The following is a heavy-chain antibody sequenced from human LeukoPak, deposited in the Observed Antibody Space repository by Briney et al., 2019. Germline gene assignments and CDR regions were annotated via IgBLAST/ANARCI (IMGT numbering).Heavy chain of an antibody. CDR3: ARERDLGYCSSTSCYVLDY. J-gene: IGHJ4*02. CDR2: IIPILGIA. Sequence: SVKVSCKASGGTFSSYAVSWVRQAPGQGLEWMGRIIPILGIANYAQKFQGRVTITADKSTSTAYMELSSLRFEDTAVYYCARERDLGYCSSTSCYVLDYWGQGTLVTVSS. V-gene: IGHV1-69*04. CDR1: GGTFSSYA. D-gene: IGHD2-2*01.